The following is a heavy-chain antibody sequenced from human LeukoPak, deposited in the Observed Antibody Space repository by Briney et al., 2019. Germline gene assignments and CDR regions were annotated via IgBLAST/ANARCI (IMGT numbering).Heavy chain of an antibody. J-gene: IGHJ4*02. CDR1: GFAFSDYY. CDR3: IIAAAGTEFDS. CDR2: ISSTSSYT. D-gene: IGHD6-13*01. Sequence: PGGSLRLSCAASGFAFSDYYMSWLRQAPGKGLEWVSYISSTSSYTNYADSVKGRFTISRDNAKNTLYLQMSSLRAEDTALYYCIIAAAGTEFDSWGQGTLVTVSS. V-gene: IGHV3-11*06.